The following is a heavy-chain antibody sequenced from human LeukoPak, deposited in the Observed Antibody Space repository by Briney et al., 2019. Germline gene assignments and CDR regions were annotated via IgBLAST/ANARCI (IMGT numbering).Heavy chain of an antibody. V-gene: IGHV3-30*02. CDR3: ASGRGY. CDR1: GLTFKNSG. CDR2: IQYDEIKK. J-gene: IGHJ4*02. D-gene: IGHD3-10*01. Sequence: PGGSLRLSCTVSGLTFKNSGMHWVRQAPGKGLEWVAFIQYDEIKKFYADSVKGRFTISRDNSKNTLYLQLNSLRAEDTAVYYCASGRGYWGQGTLVTVSS.